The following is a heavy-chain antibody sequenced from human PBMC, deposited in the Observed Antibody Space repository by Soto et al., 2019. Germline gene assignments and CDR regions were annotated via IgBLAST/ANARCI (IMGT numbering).Heavy chain of an antibody. D-gene: IGHD2-15*01. V-gene: IGHV1-8*01. CDR1: GYTFTSYD. CDR3: LVVAATQTYYYYYMDV. CDR2: MNPNSGNT. J-gene: IGHJ6*03. Sequence: QVQLVQSGAEVKKPGASVKVSCKASGYTFTSYDINWVRQATGQGLEWMGWMNPNSGNTGYAQKFQGRVTMTRNTSISTAYMELSSLRSEDTAVYYCLVVAATQTYYYYYMDVWGKGTTVTVSS.